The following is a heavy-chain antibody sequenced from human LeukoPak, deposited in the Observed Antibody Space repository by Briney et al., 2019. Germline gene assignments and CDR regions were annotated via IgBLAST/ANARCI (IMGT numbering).Heavy chain of an antibody. D-gene: IGHD2-8*01. J-gene: IGHJ2*01. V-gene: IGHV1-69*04. CDR3: ARDSNGPYWYFDL. CDR2: IIPILGIA. Sequence: SVKVSCKASGGTFSSYAISWVRQAPGQGLEWMGRIIPILGIANYAQKFQGRVTITADKSTSTAYMGLSSLRSEDTAVYYCARDSNGPYWYFDLWGRGTLVTVSS. CDR1: GGTFSSYA.